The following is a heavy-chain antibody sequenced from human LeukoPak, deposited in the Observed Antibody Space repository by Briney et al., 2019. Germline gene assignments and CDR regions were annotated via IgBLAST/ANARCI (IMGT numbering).Heavy chain of an antibody. J-gene: IGHJ6*02. V-gene: IGHV1-18*01. Sequence: ASVKVSCKASGYTFTSYGISWVRQAPGQGLEWMGWISAYNGNTNYAQKLQGRVTMTTDTSTSTAHMELRSLRSDDTAVYYCARTGVAPPPHRYGMDVWGQGTTVTVSS. CDR1: GYTFTSYG. CDR2: ISAYNGNT. D-gene: IGHD1-14*01. CDR3: ARTGVAPPPHRYGMDV.